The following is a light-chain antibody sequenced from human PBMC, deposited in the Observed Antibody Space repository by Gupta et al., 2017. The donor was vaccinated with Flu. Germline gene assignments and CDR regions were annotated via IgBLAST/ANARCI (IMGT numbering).Light chain of an antibody. CDR3: QSYDTTLRTWV. Sequence: QSVLTQPPSLSGAPGQRVTTSCTGSSPNIGAGYDVHWYQQVPGTSPKFLIYANTNRPSGVPDRFSGSKSGTSASLAITGLQADDEADYFCQSYDTTLRTWVFGGGTKLTVL. CDR1: SPNIGAGYD. CDR2: ANT. V-gene: IGLV1-40*01. J-gene: IGLJ3*02.